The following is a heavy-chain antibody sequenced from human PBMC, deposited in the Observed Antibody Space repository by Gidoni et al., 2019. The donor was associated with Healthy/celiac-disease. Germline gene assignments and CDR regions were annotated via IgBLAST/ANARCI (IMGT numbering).Heavy chain of an antibody. J-gene: IGHJ1*01. CDR3: TTARGYSYGLEYFQH. D-gene: IGHD5-18*01. CDR1: GFPFSNAW. V-gene: IGHV3-15*01. Sequence: EVQLVESGGGLVKPGGSLRLSCAASGFPFSNAWMSWVRQAPGKGLEWVGRIKSKTDGGTTDYAAPVKGRFTISRDDSKNTLYLQMNSLKTEDTAVYYCTTARGYSYGLEYFQHWGQGTLVTVSS. CDR2: IKSKTDGGTT.